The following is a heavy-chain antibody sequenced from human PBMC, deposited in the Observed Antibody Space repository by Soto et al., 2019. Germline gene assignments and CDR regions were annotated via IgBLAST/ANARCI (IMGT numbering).Heavy chain of an antibody. CDR3: ARENSVQAWLHHFDL. Sequence: EVQLVESGGALVQPGGSLRLSCEASGFSFSSFAMNWVRQAPGRGLEWVSYISDDGASIYYADSLKGRFTISRDNAKNSLPLQMNNLRAEATAVYYCARENSVQAWLHHFDLWGLGPLVTVSS. CDR2: ISDDGASI. V-gene: IGHV3-48*03. CDR1: GFSFSSFA. J-gene: IGHJ4*02. D-gene: IGHD5-18*01.